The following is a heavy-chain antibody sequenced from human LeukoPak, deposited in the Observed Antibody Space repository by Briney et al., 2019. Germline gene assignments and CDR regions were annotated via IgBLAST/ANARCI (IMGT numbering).Heavy chain of an antibody. D-gene: IGHD1-26*01. V-gene: IGHV3-48*02. CDR3: ARDLISGPYTFDY. Sequence: GGSLRLSCAASGSTFSSFDMNWVRQAPGKGLEWVSYISGGTFTIYYADSVKGRFTISRDNAKNLLYLQMNGLRDEDTAVYYCARDLISGPYTFDYWGRGTLVTVSS. CDR1: GSTFSSFD. CDR2: ISGGTFTI. J-gene: IGHJ4*02.